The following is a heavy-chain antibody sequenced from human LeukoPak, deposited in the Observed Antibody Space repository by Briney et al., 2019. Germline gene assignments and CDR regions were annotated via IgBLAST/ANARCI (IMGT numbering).Heavy chain of an antibody. Sequence: GGSLRLSCAASGFTFSSYSMNWVRQAPGKGLEWVSSISSRSSYIYYADSVKGRFTISRDNAKNSLYLQMNSLRAEDTAVYYCARDYYDSSGYYVFGAPSWFSYYYYYMDVWGKGTTVTVSS. D-gene: IGHD3-22*01. CDR1: GFTFSSYS. V-gene: IGHV3-21*01. CDR3: ARDYYDSSGYYVFGAPSWFSYYYYYMDV. J-gene: IGHJ6*03. CDR2: ISSRSSYI.